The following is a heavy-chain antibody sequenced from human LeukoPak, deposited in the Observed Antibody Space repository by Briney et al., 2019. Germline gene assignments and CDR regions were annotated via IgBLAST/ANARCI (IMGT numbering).Heavy chain of an antibody. J-gene: IGHJ5*02. CDR1: GGTFSSYA. Sequence: GASVKVSCKASGGTFSSYAIRWVRQAPGQGLEWMGGIIPMFGTADYAQKLQGRVTITADKSTSTAYMELSSLRSEDTAVYYCARDKKDYGDYVWFDPWGQGTLVTVSS. D-gene: IGHD4-17*01. V-gene: IGHV1-69*06. CDR3: ARDKKDYGDYVWFDP. CDR2: IIPMFGTA.